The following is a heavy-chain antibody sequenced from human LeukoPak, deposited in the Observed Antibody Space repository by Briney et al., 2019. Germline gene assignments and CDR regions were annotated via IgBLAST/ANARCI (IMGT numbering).Heavy chain of an antibody. CDR3: ARGSDPWDHAADYFDY. CDR2: INPNSGGT. CDR1: GYTFTGYY. D-gene: IGHD1-26*01. J-gene: IGHJ4*02. Sequence: ASVKVSCKASGYTFTGYYMHWVRQAPGQGLEWMGWINPNSGGTNYAQKFQGRVTMTRDTSISTAYMELSRLRSDDTAVYYCARGSDPWDHAADYFDYWGQGTLVTVSS. V-gene: IGHV1-2*02.